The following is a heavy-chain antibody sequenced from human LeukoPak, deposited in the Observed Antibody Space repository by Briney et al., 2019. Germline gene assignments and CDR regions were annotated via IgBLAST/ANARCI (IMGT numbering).Heavy chain of an antibody. D-gene: IGHD5-12*01. J-gene: IGHJ4*02. CDR1: GFTFDDYD. CDR2: INWNGGKT. V-gene: IGHV3-20*04. Sequence: GGSLRLSCAASGFTFDDYDMSWVRQAPGKGLEWVSGINWNGGKTSYTDSVKGRFTSSRDNAENSLYLQMNSLRAEDTAVYYCARAQSRYSGYDSFPFDSWGQGTLVTVSS. CDR3: ARAQSRYSGYDSFPFDS.